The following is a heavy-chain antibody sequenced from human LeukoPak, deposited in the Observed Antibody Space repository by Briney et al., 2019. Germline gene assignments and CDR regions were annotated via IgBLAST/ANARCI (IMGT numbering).Heavy chain of an antibody. CDR1: GFTFSNYA. CDR2: ISGSGDDP. Sequence: TGGSLRLSCAASGFTFSNYAMNWVRQAPGKGLEWVSSISGSGDDPSYADSVKGRFTISRDNSKNTLYLQVNSLRAEDTALYYCARRGDGGRSFDYWGQGTLVTVSS. V-gene: IGHV3-23*01. D-gene: IGHD4-23*01. CDR3: ARRGDGGRSFDY. J-gene: IGHJ4*02.